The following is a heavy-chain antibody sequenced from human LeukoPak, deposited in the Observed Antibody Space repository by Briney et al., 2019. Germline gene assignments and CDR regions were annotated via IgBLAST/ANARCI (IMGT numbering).Heavy chain of an antibody. D-gene: IGHD3-16*01. V-gene: IGHV4-31*03. CDR3: ARESHDYVHFDY. CDR1: GDSISSGGYY. Sequence: PSETLSLTCTVSGDSISSGGYYWSWIRQHPGKGLEWVGYIYYSGSTYYNPSLKSRVTISVDTSKNQFSLKLSSVTAADTAVYYCARESHDYVHFDYWGQGTLVTVSS. CDR2: IYYSGST. J-gene: IGHJ4*02.